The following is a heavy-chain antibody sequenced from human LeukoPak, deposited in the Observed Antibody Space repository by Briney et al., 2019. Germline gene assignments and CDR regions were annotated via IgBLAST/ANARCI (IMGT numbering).Heavy chain of an antibody. J-gene: IGHJ4*02. D-gene: IGHD1-26*01. Sequence: GGSLRLSCAASGFTFSSYAMNWVRQAPGKGLEWVSAISGSGGSTYYADSVKGRFTISRDNSKNTLYLQMNSLRAEDTAVYYCAKAPGIRGGATFYFDYWGQGTLVTVSS. CDR2: ISGSGGST. V-gene: IGHV3-23*01. CDR1: GFTFSSYA. CDR3: AKAPGIRGGATFYFDY.